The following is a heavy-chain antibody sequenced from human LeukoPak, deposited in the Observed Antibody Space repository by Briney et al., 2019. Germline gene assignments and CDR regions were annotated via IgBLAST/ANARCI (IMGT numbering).Heavy chain of an antibody. CDR1: GFTFSSYA. D-gene: IGHD2-2*01. Sequence: GGSLRLSCAASGFTFSSYAMSWVRQAPGKGLEWISDISVSGGRTYYADSVKGRFTISRDNSKNTLYLQMNSLRAEDTAVYYCAKGGYCSSTSCYNWFDPWGQGTLVTVSS. CDR3: AKGGYCSSTSCYNWFDP. J-gene: IGHJ5*02. CDR2: ISVSGGRT. V-gene: IGHV3-23*01.